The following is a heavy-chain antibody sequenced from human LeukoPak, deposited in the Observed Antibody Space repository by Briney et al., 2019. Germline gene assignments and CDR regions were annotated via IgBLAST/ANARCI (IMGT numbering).Heavy chain of an antibody. Sequence: GGSLRLSCAASGFTFDDYAMPWVRQAPGKGLEWVSGISWNSGSIGYADSVKGRFTISRDNAKNSLYLQMNSLRAEDTALYYCAKDISYSYGYSFDYWGQGTLVTVSS. J-gene: IGHJ4*02. CDR2: ISWNSGSI. V-gene: IGHV3-9*01. CDR3: AKDISYSYGYSFDY. D-gene: IGHD5-18*01. CDR1: GFTFDDYA.